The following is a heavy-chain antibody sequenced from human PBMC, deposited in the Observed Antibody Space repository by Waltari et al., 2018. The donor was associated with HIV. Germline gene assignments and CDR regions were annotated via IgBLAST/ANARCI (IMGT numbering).Heavy chain of an antibody. J-gene: IGHJ4*02. Sequence: EVQLVESGGGLVQPGGSLRLSCAASGLAFSASHMDWVRQAPGKGLEWVGRIRNKPSSYTTEYAASVKGRFSISRDDSRNSLYLQMNSLKTEDTAVYYCTTSAIGNIFDNWGQGTLVTVSS. D-gene: IGHD1-1*01. CDR1: GLAFSASH. CDR2: IRNKPSSYTT. V-gene: IGHV3-72*01. CDR3: TTSAIGNIFDN.